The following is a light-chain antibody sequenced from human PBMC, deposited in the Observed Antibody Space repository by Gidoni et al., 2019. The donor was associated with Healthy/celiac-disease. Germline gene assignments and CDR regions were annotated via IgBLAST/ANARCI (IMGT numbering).Light chain of an antibody. CDR3: AAWDDSLNVV. Sequence: QSVLPQPPSASGPPGQSVSISCSGSGSNIGSNTVNWYQQLPGTAPKLLIYRNNHRPSRVPDRFSGSKSGTSASLAISGLQSEDEADYYCAAWDDSLNVVFGGGTKLTVL. CDR2: RNN. CDR1: GSNIGSNT. J-gene: IGLJ2*01. V-gene: IGLV1-44*01.